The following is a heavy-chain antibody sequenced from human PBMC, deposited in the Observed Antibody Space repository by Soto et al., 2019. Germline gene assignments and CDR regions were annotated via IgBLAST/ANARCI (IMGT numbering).Heavy chain of an antibody. Sequence: EVQLVESGGGLVQPGGSLRLSCVASGFTFSDYSMSWVRQSPGKGLEGVANIKQDGGEEDYVDSVKGRLTISRDNAKNSLYLQMNSLRAEDTAVYYCARLYYDTRGPTKYRAFDFWGQGTMVTVSS. CDR2: IKQDGGEE. CDR1: GFTFSDYS. D-gene: IGHD3-22*01. V-gene: IGHV3-7*01. J-gene: IGHJ3*01. CDR3: ARLYYDTRGPTKYRAFDF.